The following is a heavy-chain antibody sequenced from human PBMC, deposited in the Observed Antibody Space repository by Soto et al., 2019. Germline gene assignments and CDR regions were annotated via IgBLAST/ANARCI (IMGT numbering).Heavy chain of an antibody. D-gene: IGHD1-1*01. CDR1: GGSFNSFP. Sequence: QVRLVQSGTEVKKPGSSVKVSCKVSGGSFNSFPISWVRQAPGQGPQWVGGIVPGFGISNHAQAFLGRVTITADSSTTTSYVELGSLRSDDTAVYYWRNDKKSRAQEWALDYWGQGTLVMVSS. CDR3: RNDKKSRAQEWALDY. V-gene: IGHV1-69*17. J-gene: IGHJ4*02. CDR2: IVPGFGIS.